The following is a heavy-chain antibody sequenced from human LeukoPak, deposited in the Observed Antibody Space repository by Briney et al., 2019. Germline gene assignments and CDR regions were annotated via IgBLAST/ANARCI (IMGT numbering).Heavy chain of an antibody. Sequence: PGGSLRLSCAASGFTFSSYSMNWVRQAPGKGLEWVSSISSSSSYIYYADSVKGRFTISRDNAKNSLYLQMNSLRAEDTAVYYCARRYYDYVWGSYQFDYWGQGTLVTVSS. CDR1: GFTFSSYS. D-gene: IGHD3-16*02. V-gene: IGHV3-21*01. CDR2: ISSSSSYI. CDR3: ARRYYDYVWGSYQFDY. J-gene: IGHJ4*02.